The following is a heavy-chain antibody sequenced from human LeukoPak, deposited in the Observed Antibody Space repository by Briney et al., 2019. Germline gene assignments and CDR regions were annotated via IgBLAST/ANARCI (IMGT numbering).Heavy chain of an antibody. CDR3: ARDAQWLVPEGYYYYMDV. Sequence: GGSLRLSCEGSGFTFSRYNMNWFRQAPGKGVERVSSISGRSSYIFYADSVKGRFTISRDNAKNSLYLQMNSLRAEDTAVYYCARDAQWLVPEGYYYYMDVWGKGTTVTVSS. D-gene: IGHD6-19*01. CDR2: ISGRSSYI. V-gene: IGHV3-21*01. J-gene: IGHJ6*03. CDR1: GFTFSRYN.